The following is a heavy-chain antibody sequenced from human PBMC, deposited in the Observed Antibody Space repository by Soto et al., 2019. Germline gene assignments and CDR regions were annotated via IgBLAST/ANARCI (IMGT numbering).Heavy chain of an antibody. D-gene: IGHD6-13*01. CDR2: VSYLGDT. CDR3: ASAGAGRAPISI. Sequence: SETLSLTCNISGGSISTYYWTWVRQSPGKGLEWIGYVSYLGDTNYNPSLKSRVTISVDTPKNQFSLNLGSVTAADTAMYYCASAGAGRAPISIWGPGTMVTVSS. V-gene: IGHV4-59*01. CDR1: GGSISTYY. J-gene: IGHJ3*02.